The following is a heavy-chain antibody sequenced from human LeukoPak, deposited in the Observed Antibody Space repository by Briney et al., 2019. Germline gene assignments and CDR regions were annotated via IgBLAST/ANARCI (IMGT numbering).Heavy chain of an antibody. D-gene: IGHD3-3*01. CDR2: MNPNRGNT. Sequence: VKVSCRASGXTFTSXDINWGRQAAGQGLEWRGWMNPNRGNTGYAQKFQGTVTMTRNTSISTAYMELSSLRSEDTAVYYCARLTREFNTIFGVVIETYYYGMDVWGQGTTVTVSS. J-gene: IGHJ6*02. CDR3: ARLTREFNTIFGVVIETYYYGMDV. CDR1: GXTFTSXD. V-gene: IGHV1-8*01.